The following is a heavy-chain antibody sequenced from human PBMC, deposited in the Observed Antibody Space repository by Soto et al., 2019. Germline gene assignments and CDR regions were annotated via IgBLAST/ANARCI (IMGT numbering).Heavy chain of an antibody. D-gene: IGHD6-13*01. CDR2: ISYDGSNK. J-gene: IGHJ6*02. Sequence: GGSLRLSCAASGFTFSSYGMHWVRQAPGKGLEWVAVISYDGSNKYYADSVKGRFTISRDNSKNTLYLQMNSLRAEDTAVYYCARSIAAASLGMDVWGQGTTVTVS. CDR3: ARSIAAASLGMDV. V-gene: IGHV3-30*03. CDR1: GFTFSSYG.